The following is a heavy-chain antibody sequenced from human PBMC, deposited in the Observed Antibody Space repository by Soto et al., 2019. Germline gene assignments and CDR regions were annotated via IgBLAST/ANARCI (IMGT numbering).Heavy chain of an antibody. Sequence: GGSLRLSCAASGFTFSSYSMNWVRQAPGKGLEWVSYISSSSSTIYYADSVKGRFTISRDNAKNSLYLQMNSLRAEDTAVYYCASELERRKDYYYYMDVWGKGTTVTVSS. CDR1: GFTFSSYS. J-gene: IGHJ6*03. D-gene: IGHD1-1*01. CDR2: ISSSSSTI. CDR3: ASELERRKDYYYYMDV. V-gene: IGHV3-48*01.